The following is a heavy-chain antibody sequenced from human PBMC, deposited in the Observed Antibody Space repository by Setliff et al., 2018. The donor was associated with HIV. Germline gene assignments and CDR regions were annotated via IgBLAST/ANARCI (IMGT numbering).Heavy chain of an antibody. V-gene: IGHV4-38-2*01. CDR2: IHHSGST. Sequence: SETLSLTCAVSGYSLSSDYYWGWIRQSPGRGLEWIGSIHHSGSTYYNPSLKSRVTISVDTSKNQFSLKLTSVAAADAAVYYCARTLSTMVKTDGYYDYYYMDVWGKGTTVTVSS. D-gene: IGHD3-10*01. J-gene: IGHJ6*03. CDR3: ARTLSTMVKTDGYYDYYYMDV. CDR1: GYSLSSDYY.